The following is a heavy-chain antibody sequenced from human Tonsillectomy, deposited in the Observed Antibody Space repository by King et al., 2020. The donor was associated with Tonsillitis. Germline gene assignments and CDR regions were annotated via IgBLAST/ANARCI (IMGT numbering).Heavy chain of an antibody. CDR3: AREPPLVVGAGGYFDL. CDR2: IYSGGRT. J-gene: IGHJ2*01. D-gene: IGHD1-26*01. V-gene: IGHV3-53*01. Sequence: VQLVESGGDLIQPGGSLRLSCAASGFTVSSNYMSWVRQAPGKGLEWVSVIYSGGRTYYADSVKGRSTISRANSKNTLYLQMNSLSAEDTAVYSCAREPPLVVGAGGYFDLWGRGTLVTVSS. CDR1: GFTVSSNY.